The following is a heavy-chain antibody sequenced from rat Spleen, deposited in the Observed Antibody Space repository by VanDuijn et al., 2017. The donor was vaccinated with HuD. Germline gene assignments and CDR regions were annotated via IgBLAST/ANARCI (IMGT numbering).Heavy chain of an antibody. D-gene: IGHD3-8*01. CDR2: ISPSGGST. J-gene: IGHJ1*01. V-gene: IGHV5-19*01. Sequence: EVQLVESGGGLVQPVRSLKLSCAASGFTFSNYGMHWIRQAPTKGLEWVASISPSGGSTYYRDSVKGRFTITRDNAKSTLYLQMDSIGFEDTATYYCATSPYYWYFDFWGPGTMVTVSS. CDR3: ATSPYYWYFDF. CDR1: GFTFSNYG.